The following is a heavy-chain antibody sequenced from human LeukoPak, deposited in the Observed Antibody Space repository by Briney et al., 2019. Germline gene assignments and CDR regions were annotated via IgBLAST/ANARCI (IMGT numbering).Heavy chain of an antibody. D-gene: IGHD3-22*01. CDR2: IYHSGSA. CDR3: ARAKDSSRYYSLYYFDN. CDR1: GGSISSGPYS. V-gene: IGHV4-30-4*07. Sequence: PSESLSLTWTVAGGSISSGPYSWAWARQPLVKGLEWIGYIYHSGSASYNPSLMSRLTISVATSKNQFSLKLSSVTAADTAAYYCARAKDSSRYYSLYYFDNWGQGTLVTVSS. J-gene: IGHJ4*02.